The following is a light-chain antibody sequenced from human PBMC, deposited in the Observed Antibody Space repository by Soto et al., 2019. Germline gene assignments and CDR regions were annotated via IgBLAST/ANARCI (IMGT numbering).Light chain of an antibody. V-gene: IGKV3-15*01. CDR1: QSVSSN. Sequence: EIVMTQSPATLSVSPGERATLSCRASQSVSSNLAWYQQKPGQAPRLLIYGASTRATGIPARFSGSGSGTEFTRPISSLQSEDFAVYYCQQYNNWPPRTFGQGTKVEIK. CDR2: GAS. J-gene: IGKJ1*01. CDR3: QQYNNWPPRT.